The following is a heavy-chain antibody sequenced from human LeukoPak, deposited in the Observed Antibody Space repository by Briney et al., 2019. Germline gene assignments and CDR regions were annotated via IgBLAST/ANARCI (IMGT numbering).Heavy chain of an antibody. J-gene: IGHJ4*02. V-gene: IGHV4-39*01. Sequence: SETLSLTCTVSGGSISSSNYHWAWIRQPPGKVLELIGSIYYSGNTYSNPSLRSRVTISVDTSKNQFSLKLNSVTAADAAVYYCARHYCQTTSCPWGCWGQGTLVSVSS. D-gene: IGHD2-2*01. CDR3: ARHYCQTTSCPWGC. CDR1: GGSISSSNYH. CDR2: IYYSGNT.